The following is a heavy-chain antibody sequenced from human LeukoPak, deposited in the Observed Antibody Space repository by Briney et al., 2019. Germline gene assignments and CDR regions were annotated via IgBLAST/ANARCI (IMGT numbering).Heavy chain of an antibody. CDR2: ISGSGGST. D-gene: IGHD2-21*01. CDR3: AKCQKRCGGDFDY. J-gene: IGHJ4*02. CDR1: GFTFSSYA. Sequence: AGGSLRLSCAASGFTFSSYAMSWVRQAPGKGLEWVSAISGSGGSTYYADSVKGRFTISRDNSKTTLCLQMNSLRAEDTAVYYCAKCQKRCGGDFDYWGQGTLVTVSS. V-gene: IGHV3-23*01.